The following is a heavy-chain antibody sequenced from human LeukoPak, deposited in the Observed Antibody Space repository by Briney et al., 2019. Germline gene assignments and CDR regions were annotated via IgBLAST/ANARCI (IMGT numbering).Heavy chain of an antibody. CDR2: SGNT. Sequence: SETLSLTCTVSGASISSGVYHWSWIRQPPGKGLEWIGYSGNTNYGPSLNSRVTISVDTSKNQFSLRLSSVTAADTAVYFCATYYAGRGGSGYWGQGTLVTVSS. CDR3: ATYYAGRGGSGY. J-gene: IGHJ4*02. V-gene: IGHV4-30-4*01. CDR1: GASISSGVYH. D-gene: IGHD3-10*01.